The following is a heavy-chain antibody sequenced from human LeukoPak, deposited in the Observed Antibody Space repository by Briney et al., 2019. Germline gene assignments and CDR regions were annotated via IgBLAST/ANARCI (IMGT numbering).Heavy chain of an antibody. D-gene: IGHD5-24*01. CDR1: GFTFSSYA. CDR2: ISFDGSNK. Sequence: PGGSLRLSCAASGFTFSSYAIHWVRQAPGKGLEWVAVISFDGSNKYYADSVKGRFTISRDSSKNTLFLQMNSLRPEDTAVYYCARQIEREGYKYFDCWGQGSLVTVSS. CDR3: ARQIEREGYKYFDC. V-gene: IGHV3-30*04. J-gene: IGHJ4*02.